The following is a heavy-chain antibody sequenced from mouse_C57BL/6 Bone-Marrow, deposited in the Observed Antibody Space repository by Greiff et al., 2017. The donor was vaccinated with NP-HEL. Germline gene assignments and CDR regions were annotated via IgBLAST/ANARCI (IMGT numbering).Heavy chain of an antibody. D-gene: IGHD1-1*01. CDR3: AKAYYYGSRGRSWFAY. Sequence: QVQLQQSGPELVKPGASVKISCKASGYAFSSSWMNWVKQRPGKGLEWIGRIYPGDGDTNYNGKFKGKATLTADKSSSTAYMQLSSLTSEDSAVYFCAKAYYYGSRGRSWFAYWGQGTLVTVSA. V-gene: IGHV1-82*01. CDR2: IYPGDGDT. J-gene: IGHJ3*01. CDR1: GYAFSSSW.